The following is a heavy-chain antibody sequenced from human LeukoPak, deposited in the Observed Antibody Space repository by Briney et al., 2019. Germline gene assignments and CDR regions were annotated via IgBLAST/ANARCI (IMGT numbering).Heavy chain of an antibody. CDR2: IYSGGDT. CDR3: AKVRTGHYFDY. Sequence: PGGSLRLSCAASGFTVSSNYMSWVRQAPGKGLEWVSVIYSGGDTYYADSVKGRFTISRDNSKNTLYLQMNSLRAEDTAVYYCAKVRTGHYFDYWGQGTLVTVSS. D-gene: IGHD1-1*01. CDR1: GFTVSSNY. V-gene: IGHV3-53*05. J-gene: IGHJ4*02.